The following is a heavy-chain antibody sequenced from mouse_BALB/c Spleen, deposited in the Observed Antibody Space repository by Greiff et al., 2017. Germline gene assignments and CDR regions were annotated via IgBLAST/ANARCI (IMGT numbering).Heavy chain of an antibody. D-gene: IGHD4-1*01. Sequence: EVMLVDSGGGLVQPGGSLRLSCATSGFTFSDFYMEWVRQPPGKRLEWIAASRNKANDYTTEYSASVKGRFIVSRDTSQSILYLQMNALRAEDTAIYYCARDADEAGRFAYWGQGTLVTVSA. J-gene: IGHJ3*01. CDR3: ARDADEAGRFAY. CDR2: SRNKANDYTT. V-gene: IGHV7-1*02. CDR1: GFTFSDFY.